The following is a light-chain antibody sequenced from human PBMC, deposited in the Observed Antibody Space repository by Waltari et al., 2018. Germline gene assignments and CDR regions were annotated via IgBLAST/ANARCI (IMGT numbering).Light chain of an antibody. V-gene: IGLV2-14*03. Sequence: QSALTQPASVSGSPGPSITISCTGTSSAVGGYNYVSWYQQHPGKAPKLMIYDVSNRPSGFSNRFSGSKSGNTASLTISGLQAEDEAGYYCSSYTSSSTYVVFGGGTKLTVL. J-gene: IGLJ2*01. CDR1: SSAVGGYNY. CDR2: DVS. CDR3: SSYTSSSTYVV.